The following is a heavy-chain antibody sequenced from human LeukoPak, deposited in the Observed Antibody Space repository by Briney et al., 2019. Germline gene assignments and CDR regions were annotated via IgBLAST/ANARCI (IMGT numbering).Heavy chain of an antibody. Sequence: ASVKVSCKASGYTFTGYYMHWVRQAPGQGLEWMGWINPNSGGTNYAQKFQGRVTMTRDTSISTAYMELSRLRSDDTAVYYCAELDYDSSGYHHWGQGTLVTVSS. CDR1: GYTFTGYY. CDR2: INPNSGGT. CDR3: AELDYDSSGYHH. V-gene: IGHV1-2*02. D-gene: IGHD3-22*01. J-gene: IGHJ5*02.